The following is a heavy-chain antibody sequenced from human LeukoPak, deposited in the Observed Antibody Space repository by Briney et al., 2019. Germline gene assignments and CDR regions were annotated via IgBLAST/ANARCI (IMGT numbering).Heavy chain of an antibody. CDR1: EYTFIDYY. J-gene: IGHJ4*02. CDR2: IDPNNGAT. V-gene: IGHV1-2*02. D-gene: IGHD2/OR15-2a*01. CDR3: ARTIPGSYFLFDY. Sequence: ASVTVSYKASEYTFIDYYIHWVRQAPGQGLQWLGWIDPNNGATTYAQRFQGRGTMTRDTSIRTAYMELSRLRSDDTALYYFARTIPGSYFLFDYWGQGTLVTVSS.